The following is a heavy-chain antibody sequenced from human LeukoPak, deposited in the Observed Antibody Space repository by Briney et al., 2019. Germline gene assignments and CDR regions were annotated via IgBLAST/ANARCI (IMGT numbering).Heavy chain of an antibody. V-gene: IGHV1-69*04. D-gene: IGHD4-17*01. CDR1: GGTFSSYA. CDR2: IIPILGIA. CDR3: ARLPLNGDYFDY. J-gene: IGHJ4*02. Sequence: SVKVSCKASGGTFSSYAISWVRQAPGQGLEWMGRIIPILGIANYAQKFQGRVTITADKSTSTAYMELSSLRSEDTAVYYCARLPLNGDYFDYWGQGTLVTVYS.